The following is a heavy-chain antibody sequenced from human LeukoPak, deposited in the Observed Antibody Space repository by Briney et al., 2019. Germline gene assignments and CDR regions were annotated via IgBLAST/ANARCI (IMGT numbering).Heavy chain of an antibody. CDR1: GGPISSGGYY. Sequence: PSETLSLTCTVPGGPISSGGYYWGSIPQPPGKGLERIGSIYYSGSTYYNPSLKCRVTISVDTSKNQFSLKLRSVTAADTAVYYCARRLGGSGSYYYWGQGTLVTVSS. CDR3: ARRLGGSGSYYY. J-gene: IGHJ4*02. D-gene: IGHD3-10*01. CDR2: IYYSGST. V-gene: IGHV4-39*01.